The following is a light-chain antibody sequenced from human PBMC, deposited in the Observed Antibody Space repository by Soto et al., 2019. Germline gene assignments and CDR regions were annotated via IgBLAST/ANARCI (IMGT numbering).Light chain of an antibody. CDR2: AAS. CDR3: LQRYSTPYT. Sequence: DIQITQSPSSLSASVGDRVTITCRAGQSISKYLNRYQQKPGKAAKALIYAASSVQGGCPSRFGGSGSGTDFTLSINSRQPQDSATYYCLQRYSTPYTVGSGTKVDIK. J-gene: IGKJ3*01. V-gene: IGKV1-39*01. CDR1: QSISKY.